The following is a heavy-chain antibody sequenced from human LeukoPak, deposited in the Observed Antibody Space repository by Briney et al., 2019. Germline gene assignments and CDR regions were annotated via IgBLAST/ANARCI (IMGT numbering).Heavy chain of an antibody. CDR2: IDAGGSI. Sequence: SSQTLSLTCTISGGSINDGTFYWSWIRQPAGKGLEWIGRIDAGGSITYNPSLKSRATISIDTSKNQFSLKLSSVTAADTAVYYCARDPYSSGFYRTAFDMWGQGTMVTVSS. J-gene: IGHJ3*02. CDR3: ARDPYSSGFYRTAFDM. V-gene: IGHV4-61*02. CDR1: GGSINDGTFY. D-gene: IGHD6-19*01.